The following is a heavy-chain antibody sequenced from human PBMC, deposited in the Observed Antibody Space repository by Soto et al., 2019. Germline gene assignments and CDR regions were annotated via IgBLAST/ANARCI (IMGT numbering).Heavy chain of an antibody. CDR1: GFTFSHHS. V-gene: IGHV3-64D*06. CDR2: ISGSGGNI. J-gene: IGHJ4*02. CDR3: VKVSGYCTGGSCFSYFDY. D-gene: IGHD2-15*01. Sequence: GGALRLSCSGSGFTFSHHSLYWVRQPPGKGLQCVSSISGSGGNIYYAESVKGRFTISRDNSKNTLYLQMTSLSSEDSAVYYCVKVSGYCTGGSCFSYFDYWGQGTPVPVSS.